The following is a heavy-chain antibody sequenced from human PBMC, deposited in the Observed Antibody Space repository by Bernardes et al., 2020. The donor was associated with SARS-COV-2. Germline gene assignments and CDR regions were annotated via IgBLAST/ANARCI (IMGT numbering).Heavy chain of an antibody. CDR3: AREDIVVVVAATSWFDP. V-gene: IGHV1-2*02. Sequence: ASMKVSCKASGYTFTGYYMHWVRQAPGQGLEWMGWINPNNGDTNYAQKFRGRVTMTRDTPISTAYMELTRLRSDDTAVYYCAREDIVVVVAATSWFDPWGQGTLVTVSS. D-gene: IGHD2-15*01. CDR2: INPNNGDT. CDR1: GYTFTGYY. J-gene: IGHJ5*02.